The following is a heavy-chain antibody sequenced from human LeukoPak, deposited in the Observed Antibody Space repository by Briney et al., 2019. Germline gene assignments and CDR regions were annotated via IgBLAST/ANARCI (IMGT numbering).Heavy chain of an antibody. D-gene: IGHD6-6*01. J-gene: IGHJ4*02. CDR3: TRMGYSSSLTDY. CDR2: IGSSSNYI. CDR1: GFTFSSYT. Sequence: GGSLRLSCAASGFTFSSYTINWVRQAPGKGLEWVSSIGSSSNYIHYADSVKGRFTISRDNAKNSLYLQMSSLRAEDTAVYYCTRMGYSSSLTDYWGQGTLVTVSS. V-gene: IGHV3-21*01.